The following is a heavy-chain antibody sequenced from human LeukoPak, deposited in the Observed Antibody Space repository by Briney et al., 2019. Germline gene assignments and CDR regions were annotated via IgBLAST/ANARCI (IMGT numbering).Heavy chain of an antibody. V-gene: IGHV4-39*01. Sequence: SETLSLTCTVSGDSISTSNSYWGWIRQPPGEGLEWIGSIYYSGNTYYNASLKSRVTISVDTSKNQFSLKLISVTAADTAVYYCARAAGYSSSRPFDYWGQGTLVTVSS. CDR3: ARAAGYSSSRPFDY. D-gene: IGHD6-6*01. CDR1: GDSISTSNSY. CDR2: IYYSGNT. J-gene: IGHJ4*02.